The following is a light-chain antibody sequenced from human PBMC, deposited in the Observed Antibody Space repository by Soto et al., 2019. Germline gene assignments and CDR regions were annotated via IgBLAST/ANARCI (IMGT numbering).Light chain of an antibody. J-gene: IGLJ2*01. CDR2: GNS. Sequence: QSVLTQPPSVSGAPGQRVTISCTGSSSNIGAGYDVHWYQQLPGTAPKLLIYGNSNRPSGVPDRFSGSKSVTSASLSITGLQAEDEADDYCQSYDSSLSGWKVFGGGTKLTVL. V-gene: IGLV1-40*01. CDR1: SSNIGAGYD. CDR3: QSYDSSLSGWKV.